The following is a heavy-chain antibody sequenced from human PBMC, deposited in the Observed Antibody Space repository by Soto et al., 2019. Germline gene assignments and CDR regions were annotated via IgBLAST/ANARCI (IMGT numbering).Heavy chain of an antibody. D-gene: IGHD6-19*01. J-gene: IGHJ3*02. Sequence: ASVKVSCKASGGTFSSYAISWVRQAPGQGLEWMGWIIAIFGTTNYAQKLQGRVTMTADTSTSTAYMELRSLRSDDTAVYYCARGASSEQWLWRAFDIWGQGTMVTVS. CDR2: IIAIFGTT. CDR3: ARGASSEQWLWRAFDI. V-gene: IGHV1-69*06. CDR1: GGTFSSYA.